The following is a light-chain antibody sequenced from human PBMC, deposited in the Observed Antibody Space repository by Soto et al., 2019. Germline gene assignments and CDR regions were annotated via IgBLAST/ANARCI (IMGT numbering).Light chain of an antibody. J-gene: IGLJ2*01. CDR3: SAYAGTYVV. CDR1: SSDFGGFNY. CDR2: DVT. Sequence: QSALTQPRSVSGSPGRSVTISCTGASSDFGGFNYVSWYQHHPGRAPKLMIYDVTKRPSGVPDRFSGFKSGNTASLTISGLQAEDEADYCCSAYAGTYVVFGGGTKLTVL. V-gene: IGLV2-11*02.